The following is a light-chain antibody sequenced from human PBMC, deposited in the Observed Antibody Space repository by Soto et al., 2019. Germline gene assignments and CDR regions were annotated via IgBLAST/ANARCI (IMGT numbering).Light chain of an antibody. V-gene: IGKV1-5*01. CDR2: DAS. Sequence: DIQMTQSPSTLSASVGDRVTITCRASQSISSWLAWYQQKPGKAPKLLIYDASSLESGVPSRFSGSGSGTEFTLTISSLQTEDFASYYCQQYDSYSWTFGQGNKVDIK. CDR3: QQYDSYSWT. CDR1: QSISSW. J-gene: IGKJ1*01.